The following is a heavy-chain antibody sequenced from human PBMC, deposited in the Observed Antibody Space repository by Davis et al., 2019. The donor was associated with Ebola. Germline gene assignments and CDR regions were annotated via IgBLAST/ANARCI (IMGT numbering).Heavy chain of an antibody. V-gene: IGHV4-34*01. Sequence: MPSETLSLTCAVSGGSISSGGYSWSWIRQPPGKGLEWIGEINHSGSTNYNPSLKSRVTISVDTSKNQFSLKLSSVTAADTAVYYCARGALSYYDILTGYYPFDYWGQGTLVTVPS. D-gene: IGHD3-9*01. CDR1: GGSISSGGYS. J-gene: IGHJ4*02. CDR2: INHSGST. CDR3: ARGALSYYDILTGYYPFDY.